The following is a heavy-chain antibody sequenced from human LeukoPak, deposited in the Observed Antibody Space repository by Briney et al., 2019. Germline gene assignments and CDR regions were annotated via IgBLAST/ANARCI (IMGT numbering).Heavy chain of an antibody. J-gene: IGHJ6*04. D-gene: IGHD3-10*01. CDR3: ARASGSYGSGSYYYSGMDV. CDR1: GYSIGSGFY. CDR2: IFHSGST. Sequence: SETLFLTCAVSGYSIGSGFYWGWIRQPPGKGLEWIGSIFHSGSTYYNPSLKSRVTISVDTSKNQFSLKLSSVTAADTALYYCARASGSYGSGSYYYSGMDVWGKGTTVTVSS. V-gene: IGHV4-38-2*01.